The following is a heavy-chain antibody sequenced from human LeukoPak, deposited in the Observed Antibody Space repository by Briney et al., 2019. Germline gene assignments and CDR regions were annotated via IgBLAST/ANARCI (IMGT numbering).Heavy chain of an antibody. D-gene: IGHD6-19*01. CDR2: IYPGDSDT. J-gene: IGHJ4*02. CDR3: ARLAVAGTIRFDY. Sequence: GESLKISCKGSGYNFNTYWVAWVRQMPGKGLEWMGIIYPGDSDTRYSPSFQGQVTISADKSISTAYLQWSSLKASDTAMYYCARLAVAGTIRFDYWGQGTLVTVSS. V-gene: IGHV5-51*01. CDR1: GYNFNTYW.